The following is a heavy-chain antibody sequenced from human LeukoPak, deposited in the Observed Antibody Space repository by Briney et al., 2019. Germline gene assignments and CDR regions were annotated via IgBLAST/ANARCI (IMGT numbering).Heavy chain of an antibody. CDR3: AEEVGNTYPTFDY. D-gene: IGHD1-26*01. Sequence: PGWSLRLSCAASGFTVSSNYMSWVRQAPGRGLEWVSVIYTGGSTYYADSVKGRFTISRDNSKNTLYLQMNSLRAEDTAVYYCAEEVGNTYPTFDYWGQGTLVTVSS. CDR1: GFTVSSNY. CDR2: IYTGGST. V-gene: IGHV3-53*01. J-gene: IGHJ4*02.